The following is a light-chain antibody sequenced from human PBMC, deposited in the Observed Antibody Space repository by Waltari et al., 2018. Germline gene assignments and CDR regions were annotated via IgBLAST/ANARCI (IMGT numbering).Light chain of an antibody. CDR1: QSLVHSDGNTY. Sequence: VVMTQSPLSLPVTLGQPASISRRSSQSLVHSDGNTYLSWFQQRPGQSQRRLIYKVSNRDSGVPDRFSGSWSGTDFTLKISRVEAEDVGVYYCMQGTHWPPWTFGQGTKVEIQ. CDR3: MQGTHWPPWT. J-gene: IGKJ1*01. CDR2: KVS. V-gene: IGKV2-30*02.